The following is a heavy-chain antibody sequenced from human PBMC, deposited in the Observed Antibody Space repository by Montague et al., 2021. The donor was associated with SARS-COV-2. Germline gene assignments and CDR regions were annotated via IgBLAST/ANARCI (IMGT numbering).Heavy chain of an antibody. CDR1: GGSISRYY. CDR2: IYYRGST. V-gene: IGHV4-59*01. CDR3: AREWEGASLESPLDY. D-gene: IGHD1-26*01. Sequence: SETLSLTCTVSGGSISRYYWSWIRQPPGKGLEWIGYIYYRGSTNYNPSLKSRVTISVDTSKNQFSLKLSSVTAADTAVYYCAREWEGASLESPLDYWGQGTLVTVSS. J-gene: IGHJ4*02.